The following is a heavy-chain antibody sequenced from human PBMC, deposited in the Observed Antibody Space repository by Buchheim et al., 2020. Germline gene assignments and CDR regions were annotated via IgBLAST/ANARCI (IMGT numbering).Heavy chain of an antibody. Sequence: QVQLVESGGALVEPGGSLRLSCAASGFIFSDYYMSWIRQAPGKGLEWVSYITTTGSTTYYADSVKGGFPISRDNARNSVYLQMNSLRAEDTAVYYCARASVTDYYYGMDVWGQGTT. J-gene: IGHJ6*02. CDR1: GFIFSDYY. V-gene: IGHV3-11*01. CDR2: ITTTGSTT. CDR3: ARASVTDYYYGMDV.